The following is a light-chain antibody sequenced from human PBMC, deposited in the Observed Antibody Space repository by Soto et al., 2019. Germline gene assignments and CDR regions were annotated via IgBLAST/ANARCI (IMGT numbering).Light chain of an antibody. CDR1: QSVSSH. Sequence: EIVLTQSPATLSLSPGERATLSCRASQSVSSHLAWYQQKPGQAPRLLIYDASNRATGIPARFSGSGSGTDFILTISSLEPEDFAVYYCQQRSNFMYTFGQGTKLEIK. J-gene: IGKJ2*01. CDR2: DAS. V-gene: IGKV3-11*01. CDR3: QQRSNFMYT.